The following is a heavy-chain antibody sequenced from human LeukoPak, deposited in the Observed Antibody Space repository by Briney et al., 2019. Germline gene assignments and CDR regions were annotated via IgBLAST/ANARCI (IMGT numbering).Heavy chain of an antibody. J-gene: IGHJ5*02. V-gene: IGHV1-46*01. CDR1: GYTFTSYY. Sequence: ASVKVSCKASGYTFTSYYMHWVRQAPGQGLEWMGIINPSGGSTSYAQKFQGRVTMTRDTSTSTVHMELSSLRSEDTAVYYCARTSSSSWYFDWFDPWGQGTLVTVSS. D-gene: IGHD6-13*01. CDR3: ARTSSSSWYFDWFDP. CDR2: INPSGGST.